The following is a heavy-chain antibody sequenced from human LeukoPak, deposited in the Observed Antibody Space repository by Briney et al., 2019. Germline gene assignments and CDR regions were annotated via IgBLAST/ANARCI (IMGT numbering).Heavy chain of an antibody. V-gene: IGHV3-23*01. D-gene: IGHD3-10*01. CDR2: ISGSGGST. Sequence: GGSLRLSCAASGFTFSSYATSWVRQAPGKGLEWVSGISGSGGSTYYADSVKGRFTISRDNSKNTLYLQMTSLRAEDTAVFYCAKDYVSGSYFLDYFDYWGQGTLVTASS. J-gene: IGHJ4*02. CDR1: GFTFSSYA. CDR3: AKDYVSGSYFLDYFDY.